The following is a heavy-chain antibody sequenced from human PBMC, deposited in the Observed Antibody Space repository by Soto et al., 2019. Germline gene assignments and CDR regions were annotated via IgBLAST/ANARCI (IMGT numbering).Heavy chain of an antibody. J-gene: IGHJ3*02. V-gene: IGHV1-3*05. CDR1: GYTFTSYA. D-gene: IGHD3-22*01. Sequence: QVQLVQSGAEEKKPGASVKVSCKASGYTFTSYAMHWVRQAPGQRLEWMGWINAGNGNTKYSQKFQGRVTITRDTSAGTAYMELRSLRSEDTAVYYCARGGIFDSSGYYYFSAFDILGQGTMVTVSS. CDR2: INAGNGNT. CDR3: ARGGIFDSSGYYYFSAFDI.